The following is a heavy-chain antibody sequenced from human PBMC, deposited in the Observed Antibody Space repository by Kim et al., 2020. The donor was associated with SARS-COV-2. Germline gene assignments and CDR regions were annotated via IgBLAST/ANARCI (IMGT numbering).Heavy chain of an antibody. V-gene: IGHV4-31*02. J-gene: IGHJ6*02. Sequence: LKSRVTITVDTSKNQFSLKLSSVTAADTAVYYCARSTVTTLYYYYGMDVWGQGTTVTVSS. CDR3: ARSTVTTLYYYYGMDV. D-gene: IGHD4-17*01.